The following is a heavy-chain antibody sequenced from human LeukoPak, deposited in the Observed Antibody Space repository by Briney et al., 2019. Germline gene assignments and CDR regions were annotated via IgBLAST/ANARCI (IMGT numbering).Heavy chain of an antibody. D-gene: IGHD2-2*01. Sequence: ASVKVSCKASGYTFTSYGISWVRQAPGQGLEWMGWISAYNGNTNYAQKLQGRVTMTTDTSTSTAYMELRSLRSDDTAVYYCARQGYCSSTSCYADYFDYWGQGTPVTVSS. V-gene: IGHV1-18*01. J-gene: IGHJ4*02. CDR2: ISAYNGNT. CDR1: GYTFTSYG. CDR3: ARQGYCSSTSCYADYFDY.